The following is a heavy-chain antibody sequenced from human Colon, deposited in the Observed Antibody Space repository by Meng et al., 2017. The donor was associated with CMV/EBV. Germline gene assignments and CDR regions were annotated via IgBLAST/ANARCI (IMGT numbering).Heavy chain of an antibody. Sequence: GESLKISCPASGFTFRSYEMNWVRQAPGKGLEWVSYISSSGNTIYYADSVKGRFTISRDNAKNSLYLQMNSLRAEDTAVYYCARVGRGMDVWGQGTTVTVSS. CDR2: ISSSGNTI. D-gene: IGHD2-15*01. J-gene: IGHJ6*02. CDR3: ARVGRGMDV. V-gene: IGHV3-48*03. CDR1: GFTFRSYE.